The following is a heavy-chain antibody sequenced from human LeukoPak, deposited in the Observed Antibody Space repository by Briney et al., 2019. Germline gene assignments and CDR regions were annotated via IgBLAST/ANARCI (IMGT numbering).Heavy chain of an antibody. J-gene: IGHJ3*02. Sequence: PGGSLRLSCAASGFSFSSYNMNWVRQTPGKGLEWVSSITTSSTYTFYADSVKGRFTISRDNSKNTLYLQMNSLRAEGTAVYFCVKDSAFSSSAAFDIWGQGTMVTVSS. CDR3: VKDSAFSSSAAFDI. CDR2: ITTSSTYT. CDR1: GFSFSSYN. D-gene: IGHD6-13*01. V-gene: IGHV3-21*04.